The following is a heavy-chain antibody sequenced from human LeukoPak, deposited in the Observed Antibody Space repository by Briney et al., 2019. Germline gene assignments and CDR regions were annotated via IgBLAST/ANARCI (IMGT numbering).Heavy chain of an antibody. D-gene: IGHD5-24*01. J-gene: IGHJ2*01. CDR3: ARWAHSVTYKSWFFDL. Sequence: SETPSLTCSVSGGSFGTFYWSWIRQPAGKGLEWLGRIFSSGNANYNPSLKSRLTMSVDTSKNEFSLRLNSVTAADTAVYYCARWAHSVTYKSWFFDLWGRGTLVTVSS. V-gene: IGHV4-4*07. CDR1: GGSFGTFY. CDR2: IFSSGNA.